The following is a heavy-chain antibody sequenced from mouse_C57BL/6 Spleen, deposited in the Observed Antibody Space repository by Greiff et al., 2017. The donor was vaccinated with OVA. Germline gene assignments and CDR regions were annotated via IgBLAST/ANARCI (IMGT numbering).Heavy chain of an antibody. V-gene: IGHV1-18*01. CDR1: GYTFTDYN. CDR3: ARSIYYGNPYAMDY. CDR2: INPNNGGT. J-gene: IGHJ4*01. Sequence: EVKLQQSGPELVKPGASVKIPCKASGYTFTDYNMDWVKQSHGKSLEWIGDINPNNGGTIYNQKFKGKATLTVDKSSSTAYMELRSLTSEDTAVYYGARSIYYGNPYAMDYWGQGTSVTVSS. D-gene: IGHD2-1*01.